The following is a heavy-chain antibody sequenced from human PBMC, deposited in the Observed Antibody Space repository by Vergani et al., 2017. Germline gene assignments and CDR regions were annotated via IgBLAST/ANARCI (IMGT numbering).Heavy chain of an antibody. D-gene: IGHD3-9*01. V-gene: IGHV3-74*03. CDR1: GFSFNSYW. Sequence: DVHLAESGGGFFQPGGSLRLFCSASGFSFNSYWMHWVRQVPGKGLLWVSRIKSDGSITAYADSVKGRFTISRDTAQNTLYLQMNSLRVEDTGVYYCARARCIETCYMSNWLDSWGQGTLVTVSS. CDR3: ARARCIETCYMSNWLDS. CDR2: IKSDGSIT. J-gene: IGHJ5*01.